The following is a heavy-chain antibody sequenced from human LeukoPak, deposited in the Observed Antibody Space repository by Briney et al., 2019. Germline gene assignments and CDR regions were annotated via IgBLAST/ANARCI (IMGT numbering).Heavy chain of an antibody. J-gene: IGHJ4*02. V-gene: IGHV3-9*03. D-gene: IGHD6-6*01. CDR2: ISWNSGSI. CDR1: GFTFDDYA. Sequence: GGSLRLSCVVSGFTFDDYAIHWVRHAPGKGLEWVSGISWNSGSIGYADSVKGRFTISRDNAKNSLYLQMNSLRAEDMAFYYCAKDRSSIVGRGLDYWGQGTLVTVSS. CDR3: AKDRSSIVGRGLDY.